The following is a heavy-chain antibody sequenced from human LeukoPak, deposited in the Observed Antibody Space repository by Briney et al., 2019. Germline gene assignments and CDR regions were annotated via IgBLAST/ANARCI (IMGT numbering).Heavy chain of an antibody. CDR1: GGSISSYY. Sequence: SETLSLTCTVSGGSISSYYWSWIRQPPGKGLEWIGYIYYSGSTNHNPSLKSRVSISVDTSKNQFSLRLSSVTAADTALYFCASYDSSGYHDYWGQGTLVTVSS. CDR2: IYYSGST. J-gene: IGHJ4*02. CDR3: ASYDSSGYHDY. D-gene: IGHD3-22*01. V-gene: IGHV4-59*01.